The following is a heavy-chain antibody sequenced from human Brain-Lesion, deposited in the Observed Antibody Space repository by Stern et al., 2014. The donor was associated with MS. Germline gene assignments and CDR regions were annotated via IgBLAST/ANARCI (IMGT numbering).Heavy chain of an antibody. CDR3: ARDQRGITIFGVVTDYYYLGMDV. J-gene: IGHJ6*02. CDR1: GYIFTGYY. D-gene: IGHD3-3*01. V-gene: IGHV1-2*02. Sequence: VQLVESGAEVKKPGASVKVYCKTSGYIFTGYYIHWVRQAPGQGLEWMAWIKPNTGGTKYAQKFQGRVPMSRDTSISTAYVELSSLTSDDTAVYYCARDQRGITIFGVVTDYYYLGMDVWGQGTTVTVSS. CDR2: IKPNTGGT.